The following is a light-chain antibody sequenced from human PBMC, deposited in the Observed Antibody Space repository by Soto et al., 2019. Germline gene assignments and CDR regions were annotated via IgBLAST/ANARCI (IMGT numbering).Light chain of an antibody. CDR1: SSDVGNYNR. V-gene: IGLV2-8*01. CDR2: EVT. Sequence: VLAQPPSASGSPGQSVTISCTGTSSDVGNYNRVSWYQQKPGKAPKLMIYEVTQRPSGVPDRFSGSKSGNTASLTVSGLQAEDEADYYCASHAGDHYVFGTGTKVTVL. CDR3: ASHAGDHYV. J-gene: IGLJ1*01.